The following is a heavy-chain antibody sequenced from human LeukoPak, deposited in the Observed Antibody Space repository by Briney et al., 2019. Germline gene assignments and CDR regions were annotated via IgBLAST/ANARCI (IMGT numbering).Heavy chain of an antibody. J-gene: IGHJ4*02. CDR2: ISERSSYI. CDR1: GGSISSHY. CDR3: ARDLGGYGSSGYYFGY. D-gene: IGHD3-22*01. V-gene: IGHV3-21*01. Sequence: SSETLSLTCTVSGGSISSHYWSWIRQPPGKGLEWVSSISERSSYIYYADSVKGRFTISRDNARSSLYLQMNSLRAEDTAVYYCARDLGGYGSSGYYFGYWGQGTLVTVSS.